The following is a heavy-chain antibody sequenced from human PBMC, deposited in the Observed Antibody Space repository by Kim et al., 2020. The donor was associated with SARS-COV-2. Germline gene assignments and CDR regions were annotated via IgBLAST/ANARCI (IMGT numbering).Heavy chain of an antibody. CDR2: ISSSSSYI. J-gene: IGHJ4*02. D-gene: IGHD2-21*02. CDR1: GFTFSSYS. CDR3: ARASGEYCGGDCYDGY. Sequence: GGSLRLSCAASGFTFSSYSMNWVRQAPGKGLEWVSSISSSSSYIYYADSVKGRFTISRDNAKNSLYLQMNSLRAEDTAVYYCARASGEYCGGDCYDGYWGQGTLVTVSS. V-gene: IGHV3-21*01.